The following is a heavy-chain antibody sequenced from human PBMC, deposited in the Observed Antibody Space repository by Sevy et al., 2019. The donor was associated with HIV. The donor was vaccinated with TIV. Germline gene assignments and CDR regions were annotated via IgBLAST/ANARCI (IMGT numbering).Heavy chain of an antibody. J-gene: IGHJ4*02. Sequence: SETLSLTCTVFGASLSTYYWNWIRQPPGKGLEWIGYIYHTGSTNYNSSLKSRVTISIDTSQNHFSLNLISVTAADTAVYYCARSPYDILTGSSDSFDYWGQGSLVTVSS. CDR3: ARSPYDILTGSSDSFDY. CDR1: GASLSTYY. CDR2: IYHTGST. V-gene: IGHV4-59*13. D-gene: IGHD3-9*01.